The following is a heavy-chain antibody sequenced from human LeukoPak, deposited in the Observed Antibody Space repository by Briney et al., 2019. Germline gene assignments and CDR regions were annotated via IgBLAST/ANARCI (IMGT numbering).Heavy chain of an antibody. Sequence: GGSLRLSCAASGFTFSSYSMNWVRQAPGKGLGWVSSISSSSSYIYYADSVKGRFTISRDNAKNSLYLQMNSLRAEDTAVYYCARDPVDIVATLDYWGQGTLVTVSS. CDR1: GFTFSSYS. D-gene: IGHD5-12*01. J-gene: IGHJ4*02. V-gene: IGHV3-21*01. CDR3: ARDPVDIVATLDY. CDR2: ISSSSSYI.